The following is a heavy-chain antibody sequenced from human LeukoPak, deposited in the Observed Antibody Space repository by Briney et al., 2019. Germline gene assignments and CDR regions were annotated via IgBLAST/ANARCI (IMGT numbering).Heavy chain of an antibody. CDR2: IYYSGST. D-gene: IGHD6-13*01. CDR3: AREPSLGAAAGTLDY. J-gene: IGHJ4*02. V-gene: IGHV4-31*03. Sequence: SETLSLTCTVSGGSISSGGYYWSWLRQHPGTGLEGIGYIYYSGSTYYNPSLKSRVTISVDTSKNQFSLKLSSVTAADTAVYYCAREPSLGAAAGTLDYWGQGTLVTVSS. CDR1: GGSISSGGYY.